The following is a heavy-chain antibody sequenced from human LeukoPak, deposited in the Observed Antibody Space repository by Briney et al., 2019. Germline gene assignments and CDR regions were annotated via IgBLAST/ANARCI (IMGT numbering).Heavy chain of an antibody. CDR1: GFTFSNYW. CDR3: AREPTYTNSWYTTCDY. D-gene: IGHD6-19*01. V-gene: IGHV3-7*01. Sequence: GGSLRLSCAASGFTFSNYWMSWVRQAPGKGLEWVANIKQDGSEKYYVDSVKGRFTISRDNAKNSLYLQMSSLRAEDTAVYYCAREPTYTNSWYTTCDYWGQGTLVTVSS. CDR2: IKQDGSEK. J-gene: IGHJ4*02.